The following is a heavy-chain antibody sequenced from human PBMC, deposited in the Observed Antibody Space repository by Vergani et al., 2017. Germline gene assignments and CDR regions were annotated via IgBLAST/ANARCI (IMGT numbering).Heavy chain of an antibody. CDR2: INPSGGST. Sequence: QVQLVQSGADVKKPGASVKVSCKASGYTFTSYYMHWVRQAPGQGLEWMGIINPSGGSTSYAQKCQGRVTMTRDTSTSTVYMELSSLRSEDTAVYYFARVMVRVVKGVNDAFDIWGQGTMVTVSS. J-gene: IGHJ3*02. CDR1: GYTFTSYY. V-gene: IGHV1-46*03. D-gene: IGHD3-10*01. CDR3: ARVMVRVVKGVNDAFDI.